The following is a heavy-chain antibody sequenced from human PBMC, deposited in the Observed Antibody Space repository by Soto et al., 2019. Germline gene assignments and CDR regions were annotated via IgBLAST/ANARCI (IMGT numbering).Heavy chain of an antibody. D-gene: IGHD1-26*01. CDR3: ATDRDGSYPAAFDL. V-gene: IGHV4-59*01. CDR1: GGSISSYY. CDR2: IYYSGST. Sequence: PSETLSLTCTVSGGSISSYYWSWIRQPPGKGLEWIGYIYYSGSTNYNPSLKSRVTISVDTSKNQFSLKLSSVTAADTAVYYSATDRDGSYPAAFDLWGQRTMVTVS. J-gene: IGHJ3*01.